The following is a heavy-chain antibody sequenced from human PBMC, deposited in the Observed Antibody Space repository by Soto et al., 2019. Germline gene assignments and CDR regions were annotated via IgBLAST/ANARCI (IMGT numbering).Heavy chain of an antibody. CDR3: ARHRLLTPPVY. V-gene: IGHV4-39*01. CDR2: IYYSGTT. J-gene: IGHJ4*02. CDR1: GGSINSNNYY. Sequence: QLQLQESGPGLVKPSETLSLTCTVSGGSINSNNYYWGWIRQPPRKGLEWIGSIYYSGTTYYNPSRKNRLTISVDTSKSQYSLKLSSVTAADTAVYYCARHRLLTPPVYWGQGTLVTVSS.